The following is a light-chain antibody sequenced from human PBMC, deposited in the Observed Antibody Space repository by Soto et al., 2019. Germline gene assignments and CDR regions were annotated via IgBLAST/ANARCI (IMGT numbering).Light chain of an antibody. CDR3: QHYGCSPT. CDR2: GAS. V-gene: IGKV3-20*01. J-gene: IGKJ1*01. CDR1: PSVSSSY. Sequence: EIVLTQSPGTLSLSPGERATLSCRASPSVSSSYLAWYQQKPGQAPRRPIYGASSRATGIPDRFSGSGSGTDFSLTISTLEPEDFAVYYCQHYGCSPTFGNGTKVEI.